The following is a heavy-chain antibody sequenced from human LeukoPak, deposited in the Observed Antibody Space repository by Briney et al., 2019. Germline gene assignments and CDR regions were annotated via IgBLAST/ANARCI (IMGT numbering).Heavy chain of an antibody. CDR3: ARESVATITDQSFLFEY. V-gene: IGHV3-7*01. J-gene: IGHJ4*02. Sequence: GGSLRLSCAACGFTFSSCWKRWARQAPGKGLEWVANIKQDGSEKYYVDSVKGRFTISRDNAENSLYLQMNSLRAEDTAVYYCARESVATITDQSFLFEYWGQGTLVTVSS. D-gene: IGHD5-12*01. CDR2: IKQDGSEK. CDR1: GFTFSSCW.